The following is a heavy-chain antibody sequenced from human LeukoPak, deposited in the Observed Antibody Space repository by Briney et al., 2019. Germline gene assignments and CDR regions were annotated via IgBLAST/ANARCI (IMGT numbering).Heavy chain of an antibody. J-gene: IGHJ4*02. V-gene: IGHV3-21*01. CDR1: EFTFSSYS. CDR3: ARGTSAGDY. CDR2: ISSSSNYI. Sequence: GGSLRLSCAASEFTFSSYSMNWVRQAPGKGLEWVSSISSSSNYIYYADSVKGRFTISRGNAKNSLYLQMNSVRAEDTAMYYCARGTSAGDYWGQGTLVTVSS.